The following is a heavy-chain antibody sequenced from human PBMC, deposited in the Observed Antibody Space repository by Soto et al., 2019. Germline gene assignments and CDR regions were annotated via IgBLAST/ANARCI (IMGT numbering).Heavy chain of an antibody. CDR1: GGSISSYY. J-gene: IGHJ5*02. D-gene: IGHD6-13*01. V-gene: IGHV4-59*01. CDR3: ARNYVAAAGTNWFDP. CDR2: IYYSGST. Sequence: SETLSLTCTVSGGSISSYYWSWIRQPPGKGLEWIGYIYYSGSTNYNPSLKSRVTISVDTSKNQFSLKLSSVTAADTAVYYCARNYVAAAGTNWFDPWGQGTLVTVSS.